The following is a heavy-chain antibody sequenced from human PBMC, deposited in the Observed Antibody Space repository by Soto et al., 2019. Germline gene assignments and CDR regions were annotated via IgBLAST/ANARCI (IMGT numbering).Heavy chain of an antibody. CDR3: ARQGPRALSNFDY. J-gene: IGHJ4*02. CDR1: GFTFSSYE. Sequence: PGGSLRLSCAASGFTFSSYEMNWVRQAPGKGLEWVSYISSSGSTIYYADSVKGRFTISRDNAKNSLYLQMNSLRAEDTAVYYCARQGPRALSNFDYWGQGTLVTVSS. V-gene: IGHV3-48*03. CDR2: ISSSGSTI.